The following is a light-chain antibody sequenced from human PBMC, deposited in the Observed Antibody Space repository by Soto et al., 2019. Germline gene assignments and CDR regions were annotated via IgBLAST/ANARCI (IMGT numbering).Light chain of an antibody. J-gene: IGKJ2*01. Sequence: DIVMTQSPDSLAVSLGERATIHCKSSQSVLYSAKNKNFLTWYQQKPGQPPKLLIYWASTRESGVPDRFTGSGSGTDFTLTINSLQAEDVAVYYCQQYGSSPPCGYTFGQGTKLEIK. V-gene: IGKV4-1*01. CDR2: WAS. CDR3: QQYGSSPPCGYT. CDR1: QSVLYSAKNKNF.